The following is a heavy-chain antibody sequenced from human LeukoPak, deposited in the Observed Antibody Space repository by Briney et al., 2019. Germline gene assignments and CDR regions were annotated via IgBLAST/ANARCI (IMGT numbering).Heavy chain of an antibody. V-gene: IGHV4-38-2*02. D-gene: IGHD3-22*01. CDR2: FSHRGGS. CDR1: GVSIGSYY. CDR3: ARAQDFSDSSGPNYLDF. Sequence: SETLSLTCTVSGVSIGSYYWSWVRQSPGKGLEWIGSFSHRGGSYHNPSLKSRVTISVDTSKNQFSLKLLSVTAADTAVYYCARAQDFSDSSGPNYLDFWGQGILVTVSS. J-gene: IGHJ4*02.